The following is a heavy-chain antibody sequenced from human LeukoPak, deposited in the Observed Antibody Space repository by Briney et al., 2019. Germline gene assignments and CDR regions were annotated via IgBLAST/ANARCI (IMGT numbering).Heavy chain of an antibody. D-gene: IGHD3-10*01. CDR2: ISGSGGST. Sequence: GGSLRLSCAASGFAFSNYNMSWVRQAPGKGLEWVSAISGSGGSTYYAASVKGRFTISRDNSKNTLYLQMNSLRAEDTAVYYCAKDLGTYGSGSYYWGQGTLVTVSS. CDR1: GFAFSNYN. J-gene: IGHJ4*02. CDR3: AKDLGTYGSGSYY. V-gene: IGHV3-23*01.